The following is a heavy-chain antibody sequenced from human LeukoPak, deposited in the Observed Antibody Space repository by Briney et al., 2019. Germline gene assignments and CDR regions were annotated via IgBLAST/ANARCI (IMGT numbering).Heavy chain of an antibody. Sequence: SETLSLTCTVSRGSISSYYWSWIRQPPGKGLEWIGYIYYSGSTNYNPSLKSRVTISVDTSKNQFSLKLNSVTAADTAVYYCARGYCSSTICFQYFHHWGQGTLVTVSS. CDR1: RGSISSYY. CDR2: IYYSGST. CDR3: ARGYCSSTICFQYFHH. J-gene: IGHJ1*01. D-gene: IGHD2-2*01. V-gene: IGHV4-59*01.